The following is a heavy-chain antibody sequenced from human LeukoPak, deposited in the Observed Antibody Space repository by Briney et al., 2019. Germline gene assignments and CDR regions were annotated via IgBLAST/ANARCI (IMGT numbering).Heavy chain of an antibody. J-gene: IGHJ4*02. CDR3: VKDEGGLHFRGERCFFDY. Sequence: GGSLRLSCSASGFSFSTCSMYWVRQAPETGLEYVSVINSNGGSTYYADSVKGRFTISRDNSKNTLYLQMSSLRPEDTAIYYCVKDEGGLHFRGERCFFDYWGQGALVTVSS. D-gene: IGHD3-3*02. V-gene: IGHV3-64D*06. CDR2: INSNGGST. CDR1: GFSFSTCS.